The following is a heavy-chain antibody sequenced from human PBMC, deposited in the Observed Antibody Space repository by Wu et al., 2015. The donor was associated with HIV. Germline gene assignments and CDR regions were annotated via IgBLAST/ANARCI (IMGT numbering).Heavy chain of an antibody. J-gene: IGHJ3*02. CDR3: AREQKTLWFGDYPYTLSFDI. CDR2: ISPYNGNT. Sequence: QVQLVQSGVEVKKPGASVKVSCKASGYSFNTHDISWVRQAPGQGLEWMGWISPYNGNTNYAQNLQGRVTMTTDTSTSTAYMELRSLRSDDTAVYYCAREQKTLWFGDYPYTLSFDIWARDNGHRLF. D-gene: IGHD3-10*01. CDR1: GYSFNTHD. V-gene: IGHV1-18*01.